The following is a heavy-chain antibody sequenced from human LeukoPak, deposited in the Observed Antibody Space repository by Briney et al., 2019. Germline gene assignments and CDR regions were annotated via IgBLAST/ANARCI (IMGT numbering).Heavy chain of an antibody. V-gene: IGHV4-34*01. Sequence: SETLSFTCAVYGGSFSAYHWTWIRQPPGKGLEWIGEIDYSGVTNYNPSLKSRVTLSVDTSKNQFSLRLTSVTAADAAVYFCVRADGSDSYKGLLYSWGQGTLVTVSS. CDR1: GGSFSAYH. J-gene: IGHJ4*02. CDR3: VRADGSDSYKGLLYS. CDR2: IDYSGVT. D-gene: IGHD5-24*01.